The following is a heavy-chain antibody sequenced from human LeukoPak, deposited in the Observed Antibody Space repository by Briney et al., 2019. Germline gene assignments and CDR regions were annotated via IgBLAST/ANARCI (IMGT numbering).Heavy chain of an antibody. CDR1: GFRVDGNY. J-gene: IGHJ4*02. CDR2: IFSGDST. Sequence: PGGSLRLSCEVSGFRVDGNYMTWVRQVPGRGLEWVALIFSGDSTDYPDSVKGRFTISRDKSKNTLHLQMDSLRPEDTAMYYCALTYYFDRRGYSYFDYWGQGALVTVSS. V-gene: IGHV3-53*01. CDR3: ALTYYFDRRGYSYFDY. D-gene: IGHD3-22*01.